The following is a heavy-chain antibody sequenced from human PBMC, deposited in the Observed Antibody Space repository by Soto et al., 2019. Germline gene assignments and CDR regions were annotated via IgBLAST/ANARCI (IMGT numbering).Heavy chain of an antibody. CDR1: GYNFNTYG. CDR2: ISGYNGYT. D-gene: IGHD3-22*01. Sequence: QVQLVQSGAEVRRPGASVRISCKTSGYNFNTYGIIWVRQAPGQGLEWMGRISGYNGYTKYAESLEDRVTLSTDTSTTTAFLELRSLRSGDTALYFCARDRDYSHTDADIDYWGQGTLVSVSS. CDR3: ARDRDYSHTDADIDY. J-gene: IGHJ4*02. V-gene: IGHV1-18*01.